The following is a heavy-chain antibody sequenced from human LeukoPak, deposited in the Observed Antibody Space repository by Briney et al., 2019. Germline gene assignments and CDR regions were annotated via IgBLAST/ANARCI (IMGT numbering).Heavy chain of an antibody. CDR3: ARDFPGPYPSSSGVYYYYYMDV. CDR1: GYTFNSFA. V-gene: IGHV7-4-1*02. D-gene: IGHD6-6*01. J-gene: IGHJ6*03. CDR2: VNTNNGNP. Sequence: GASVKVSCKASGYTFNSFAMNWVRQAPGQGLEWMGWVNTNNGNPTYARGFTGRFVFSLDTSVSTAFLQIRSLKADDTAVYYCARDFPGPYPSSSGVYYYYYMDVWGKGTTVTVSS.